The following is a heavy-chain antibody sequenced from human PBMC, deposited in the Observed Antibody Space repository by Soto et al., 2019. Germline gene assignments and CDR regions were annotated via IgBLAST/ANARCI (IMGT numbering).Heavy chain of an antibody. V-gene: IGHV4-34*01. Sequence: SETLSLTCAVYGGSFSGYYWSWIRQPPGKGLEWIGEINHSGSTNYNPSLKSRVTISVDTSKNQFSLKLSSVTAADTAVYYCARGGRDIVVVPAAMRGHRDNWFEPWGQGTLVTVSS. CDR2: INHSGST. CDR3: ARGGRDIVVVPAAMRGHRDNWFEP. CDR1: GGSFSGYY. J-gene: IGHJ5*02. D-gene: IGHD2-2*01.